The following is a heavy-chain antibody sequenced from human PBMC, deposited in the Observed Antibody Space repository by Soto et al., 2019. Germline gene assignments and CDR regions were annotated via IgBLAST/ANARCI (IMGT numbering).Heavy chain of an antibody. CDR2: IYYSGTT. CDR1: GYSISSSNW. D-gene: IGHD1-26*01. Sequence: QVQLQESGPGLVKPSDTLSLTCAVSGYSISSSNWWGWIRQPPGKGLEWIAYIYYSGTTYYNPSLKSPVTMSVDTSNNHLSLKLTSVTAVDAAVYYCARREIQGPIDYWGQGTLVTVSS. CDR3: ARREIQGPIDY. J-gene: IGHJ4*02. V-gene: IGHV4-28*01.